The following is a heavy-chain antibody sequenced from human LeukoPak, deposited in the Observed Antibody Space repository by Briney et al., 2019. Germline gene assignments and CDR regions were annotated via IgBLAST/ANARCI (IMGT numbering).Heavy chain of an antibody. V-gene: IGHV3-23*01. D-gene: IGHD5-24*01. CDR3: ARSGYTRFDY. Sequence: GGSLRLSCAASGFTFSSYSMNWVRQAPGKGLEWVSSFSGSGGDTYYADSVKGRFTISRDNSMNTLYLQMNSLRAEDTAVYYCARSGYTRFDYWGQGTLVTVSS. CDR2: FSGSGGDT. CDR1: GFTFSSYS. J-gene: IGHJ4*02.